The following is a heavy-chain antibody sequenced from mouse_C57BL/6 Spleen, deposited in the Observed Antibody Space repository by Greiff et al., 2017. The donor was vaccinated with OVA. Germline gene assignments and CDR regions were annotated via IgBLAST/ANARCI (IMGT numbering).Heavy chain of an antibody. D-gene: IGHD1-1*01. Sequence: QVHVKQPGAELVKPGASVKMSCKASGYTFTSYWITWVKQRPGQGLEWIGDIYPGSGSTNYNEKFKSKATLTVDTSSSTAYMQLSSLTSEDSAVYYCARDYYGSRYYAMDYWGQGTSVTVSS. J-gene: IGHJ4*01. CDR1: GYTFTSYW. CDR2: IYPGSGST. CDR3: ARDYYGSRYYAMDY. V-gene: IGHV1-55*01.